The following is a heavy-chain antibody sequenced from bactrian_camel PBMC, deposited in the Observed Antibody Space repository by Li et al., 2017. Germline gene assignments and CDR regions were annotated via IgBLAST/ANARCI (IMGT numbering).Heavy chain of an antibody. CDR3: AAEITCNWAPVFKRLSPVGYNY. CDR1: DSTDSYSTYC. D-gene: IGHD8*01. Sequence: QLVESGGGSVQTGGSLRLSCAASDSTDSYSTYCMGWFRQGPGMEREGVAIIYGDGRRGYGDSVKGRFTISKDNTKKTLYLQMVSLKPEDSGVYYCAAEITCNWAPVFKRLSPVGYNYWGQGTQVTVS. CDR2: IYGDGRR. J-gene: IGHJ4*01. V-gene: IGHV3S9*01.